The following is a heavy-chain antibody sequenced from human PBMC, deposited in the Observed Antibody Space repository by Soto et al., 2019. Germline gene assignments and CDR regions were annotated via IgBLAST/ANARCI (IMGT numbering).Heavy chain of an antibody. Sequence: PGGSLRLSCAASGFTFSSYAMSWVRQAPGKGLEWVSAISGSGGSTYYAGSVKGRFTISRDNSKNTLYLQMNSLRAEDTAVYYCAKAPGVGAIWSGIDYWGQGTLVTVSS. CDR2: ISGSGGST. V-gene: IGHV3-23*01. D-gene: IGHD1-26*01. J-gene: IGHJ4*02. CDR1: GFTFSSYA. CDR3: AKAPGVGAIWSGIDY.